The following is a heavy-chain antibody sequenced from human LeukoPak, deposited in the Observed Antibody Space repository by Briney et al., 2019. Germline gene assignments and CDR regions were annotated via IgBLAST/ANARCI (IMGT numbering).Heavy chain of an antibody. CDR1: GFTFSRYW. V-gene: IGHV3-74*01. J-gene: IGHJ4*02. CDR3: AKDSGDDYYDSSGGPDY. CDR2: INPDGSTT. Sequence: GESLRLSCAASGFTFSRYWIHWVRQAPGKGLERVSRINPDGSTTTYADSVKGRFTISRDNAKNTVYLQMNSLRAEDTAVYYCAKDSGDDYYDSSGGPDYWGQGTLVTVSS. D-gene: IGHD3-22*01.